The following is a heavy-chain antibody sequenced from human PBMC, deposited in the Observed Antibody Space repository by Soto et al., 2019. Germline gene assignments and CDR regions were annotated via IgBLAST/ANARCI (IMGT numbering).Heavy chain of an antibody. Sequence: GGSLRLSCAASGFTFSSYSMNWVRQAPGKGLEWVSSISSSSRYIYYPDSVKGRFTISRDNAKNSLYLQMSSLRAEDTAVYYCARDRLAVAGTWDAWFDPWGQGTLVTVSS. CDR2: ISSSSRYI. D-gene: IGHD6-19*01. J-gene: IGHJ5*02. V-gene: IGHV3-21*01. CDR3: ARDRLAVAGTWDAWFDP. CDR1: GFTFSSYS.